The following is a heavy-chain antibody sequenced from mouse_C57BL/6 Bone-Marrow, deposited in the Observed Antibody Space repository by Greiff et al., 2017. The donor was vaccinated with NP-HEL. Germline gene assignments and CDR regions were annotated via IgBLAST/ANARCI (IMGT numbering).Heavy chain of an antibody. J-gene: IGHJ2*01. V-gene: IGHV1-82*01. CDR2: IYPGDGDT. Sequence: QVQLQQSGPELVKPGASVKLSCKASGYAFSSSWMNWVKQRPGQGLEWIGRIYPGDGDTNYNGKFKGKATLTADKSSSTAYMQLRSLTSEDSAVYFCARGTTVVNYWGKGTTLTVSS. D-gene: IGHD1-1*01. CDR1: GYAFSSSW. CDR3: ARGTTVVNY.